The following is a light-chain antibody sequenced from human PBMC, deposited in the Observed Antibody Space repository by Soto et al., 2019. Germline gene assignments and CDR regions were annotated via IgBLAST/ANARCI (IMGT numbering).Light chain of an antibody. CDR2: LNSDGSG. CDR1: SGHSSYA. J-gene: IGLJ2*01. CDR3: QSWDTGIQV. V-gene: IGLV4-69*01. Sequence: QLVLTQSPSASASLGASVKLTCSLSSGHSSYAIAWLQQQPEKGPRYLMRLNSDGSGNNGDGIPDRFSGSSSGAERYLTISSLQFEDEADYYCQSWDTGIQVFGGGTQLTVL.